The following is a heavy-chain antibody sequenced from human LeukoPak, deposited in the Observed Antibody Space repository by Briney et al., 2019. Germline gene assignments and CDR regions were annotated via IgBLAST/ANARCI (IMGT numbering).Heavy chain of an antibody. CDR3: ARVPAHYDSSGYFDY. V-gene: IGHV4-34*01. CDR1: GGSFSGYY. D-gene: IGHD3-22*01. CDR2: INHSGST. Sequence: SETLSLTCAVYGGSFSGYYWSWIRQPPGKGLEWIGEINHSGSTNYNPSLKSRVTISVDTSKNQFSLKLSSVTAADTAVYYCARVPAHYDSSGYFDYWGQGTLVTVSS. J-gene: IGHJ4*02.